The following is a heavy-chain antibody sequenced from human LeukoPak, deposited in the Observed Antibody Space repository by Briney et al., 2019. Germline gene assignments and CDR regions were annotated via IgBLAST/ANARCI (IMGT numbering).Heavy chain of an antibody. J-gene: IGHJ3*02. Sequence: GESLKISCKGSGYSFTSYWIGWVRQMPGKGLEWMGIIYPGHSDTRYSPSFQGQVTISADKSISTAYLQWSSLKASDTAMYYCARRRYCGGDCYDRAFDIWGQGTMVTVSS. CDR1: GYSFTSYW. CDR3: ARRRYCGGDCYDRAFDI. V-gene: IGHV5-51*01. D-gene: IGHD2-21*02. CDR2: IYPGHSDT.